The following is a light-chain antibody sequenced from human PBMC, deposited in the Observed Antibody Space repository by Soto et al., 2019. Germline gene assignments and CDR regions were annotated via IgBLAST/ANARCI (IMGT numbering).Light chain of an antibody. CDR3: QQRSNWPPIT. Sequence: GDRVTITCRASQSIDSWLAWYQQKPGKAPKLLIYDASSLESGVPSRFSGSGSGTEFTLTISSLEPEDFAVYYCQQRSNWPPITFGQGTRLEI. CDR1: QSIDSW. CDR2: DAS. J-gene: IGKJ5*01. V-gene: IGKV1-5*01.